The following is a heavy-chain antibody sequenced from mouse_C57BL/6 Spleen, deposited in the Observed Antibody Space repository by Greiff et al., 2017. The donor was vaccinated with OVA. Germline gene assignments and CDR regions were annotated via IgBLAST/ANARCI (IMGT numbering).Heavy chain of an antibody. CDR2: IYPSDSEN. CDR1: GYTFTSYW. Sequence: QVQLKESGAELVRPGSSVKLSCKASGYTFTSYWMDWVKQRPGQGLEWIGNIYPSDSENHYNQKFKDKATLTVDKSSSTAYMQLSSLTSEDSAVYYCARGARDYWGQGTSVTVSS. J-gene: IGHJ4*01. CDR3: ARGARDY. V-gene: IGHV1-61*01.